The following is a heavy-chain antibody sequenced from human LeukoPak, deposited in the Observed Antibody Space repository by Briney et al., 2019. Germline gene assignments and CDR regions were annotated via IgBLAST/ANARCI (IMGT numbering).Heavy chain of an antibody. CDR1: GGSISTGTNY. Sequence: SETLSLTCTVSGGSISTGTNYWSWIRQPAGKGLEWIGRVYTSGSTSYNPSFKSRATISLDTSKNQFSLKLSSVTAADTAVYYCARAYYYHGMDVWGQGTTVTVSS. J-gene: IGHJ6*02. CDR3: ARAYYYHGMDV. CDR2: VYTSGST. V-gene: IGHV4-61*02.